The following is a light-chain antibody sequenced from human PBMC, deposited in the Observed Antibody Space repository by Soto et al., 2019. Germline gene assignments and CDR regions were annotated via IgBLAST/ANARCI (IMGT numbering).Light chain of an antibody. V-gene: IGLV2-14*03. Sequence: QSVLTQPPSASGSPGQSVTISCTGTSSDVGDNYVSWYQQHLGKAPRLLSYEVNNRPSGVSKRFSGSKAGNTASLTISGLLDEDEADYFCDSFRIGTILVFGSETKVTVL. J-gene: IGLJ1*01. CDR1: SSDVGDNY. CDR2: EVN. CDR3: DSFRIGTILV.